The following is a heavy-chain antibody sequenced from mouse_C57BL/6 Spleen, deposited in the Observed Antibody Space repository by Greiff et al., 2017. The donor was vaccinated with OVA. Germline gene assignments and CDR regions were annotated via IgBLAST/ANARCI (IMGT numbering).Heavy chain of an antibody. J-gene: IGHJ1*03. CDR1: GFTFSDFY. CDR2: SRNKANDYTT. CDR3: ARDADSNYGYFDV. D-gene: IGHD2-5*01. V-gene: IGHV7-1*01. Sequence: EVQGVESGGGLVQSGRSLRLSCATSGFTFSDFYLEWFRQAPGKGLEWIAASRNKANDYTTEYSASVKGRFIVSRDTSQSILYLQMNALRAEDTAIYYCARDADSNYGYFDVWGTGTTVTVSS.